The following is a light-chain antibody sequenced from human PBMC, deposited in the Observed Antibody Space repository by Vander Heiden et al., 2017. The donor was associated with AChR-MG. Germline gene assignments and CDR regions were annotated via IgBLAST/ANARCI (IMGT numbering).Light chain of an antibody. V-gene: IGKV1-6*01. CDR2: SAS. Sequence: IQMTQFPSSLSASVGDRVTITRRAGQGIRNDLGWYQQKPGRAPKLLIHSASNLQTGVPSRFSGSGSGTDFTLTISSLQPEDFATYYCLQDYNYPQTFGQGTKVEIK. J-gene: IGKJ1*01. CDR1: QGIRND. CDR3: LQDYNYPQT.